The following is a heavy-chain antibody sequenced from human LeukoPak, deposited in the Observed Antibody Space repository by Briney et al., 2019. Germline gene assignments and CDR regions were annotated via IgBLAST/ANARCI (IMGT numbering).Heavy chain of an antibody. CDR1: GFTFSTYS. Sequence: GGSLRLSCAASGFTFSTYSMNWVRQAPGRGLEWVSYIHGTSGTIYYAESVKGRFTISRDNAKNSLYLHMNTLRAEDTAVYYCARCPGWYTFDLWGQGTMVAVSS. CDR3: ARCPGWYTFDL. V-gene: IGHV3-48*04. CDR2: IHGTSGTI. D-gene: IGHD6-19*01. J-gene: IGHJ3*01.